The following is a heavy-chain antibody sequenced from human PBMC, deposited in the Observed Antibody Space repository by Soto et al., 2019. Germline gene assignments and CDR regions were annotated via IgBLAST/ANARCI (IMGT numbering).Heavy chain of an antibody. V-gene: IGHV1-24*01. CDR2: FDPEDGET. D-gene: IGHD3-3*01. Sequence: ASVKVSCKVSGYTLTELSMHWVRQAPGKGLEWMGGFDPEDGETIYAQKFQGRVTMTEDTSTDTAYMELSSLRSEDTAVYYCATAGPKIRFLEWMDWGQGTLVTVSS. CDR3: ATAGPKIRFLEWMD. CDR1: GYTLTELS. J-gene: IGHJ4*02.